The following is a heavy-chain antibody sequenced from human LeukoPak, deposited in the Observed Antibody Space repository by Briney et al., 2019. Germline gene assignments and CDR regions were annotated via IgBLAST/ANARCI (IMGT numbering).Heavy chain of an antibody. CDR1: GFTFRDYT. Sequence: GGSLRLSCAASGFTFRDYTMNWVRQAPGKGLEWVSAIDKSGTYIKYADSVKGRFTVSRDNAKNSVFLQMNSLRVEDTAVYFCAREVLIVVEPAANTVDYWGQGTRVTVSS. CDR3: AREVLIVVEPAANTVDY. D-gene: IGHD2-15*01. J-gene: IGHJ4*02. CDR2: IDKSGTYI. V-gene: IGHV3-21*01.